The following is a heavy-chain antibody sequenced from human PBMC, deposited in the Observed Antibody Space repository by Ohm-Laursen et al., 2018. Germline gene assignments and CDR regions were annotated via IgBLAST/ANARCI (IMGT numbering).Heavy chain of an antibody. D-gene: IGHD3-3*01. J-gene: IGHJ4*02. Sequence: SLRLSCSASEFTFSNAWMSWVRQAPGKGLEWVGRTRSKANSYTTEYAASVKGRFTISRDDSKSSLYLQMNSLKTEDTAVYYCARVSLRFLEWLDYWGQGTLVTVSS. CDR1: EFTFSNAW. V-gene: IGHV3-72*01. CDR3: ARVSLRFLEWLDY. CDR2: TRSKANSYTT.